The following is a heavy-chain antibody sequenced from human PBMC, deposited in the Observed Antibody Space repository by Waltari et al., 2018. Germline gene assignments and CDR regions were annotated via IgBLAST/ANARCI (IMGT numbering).Heavy chain of an antibody. Sequence: QVQLQESGPGLVKPSEALSLTCAVSAYSISSTYCWGWIRQPPGKGLEWIGSICHSGSTYYNPSLKSRVSSSVDTSKNQFSLKLSSVTAADTAVYYCARESSATDYYMDVWGKGTTVTVSS. CDR2: ICHSGST. V-gene: IGHV4-38-2*02. D-gene: IGHD5-12*01. CDR3: ARESSATDYYMDV. CDR1: AYSISSTYC. J-gene: IGHJ6*03.